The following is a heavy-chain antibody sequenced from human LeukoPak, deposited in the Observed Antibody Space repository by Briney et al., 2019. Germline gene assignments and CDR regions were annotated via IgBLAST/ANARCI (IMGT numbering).Heavy chain of an antibody. J-gene: IGHJ5*02. D-gene: IGHD6-19*01. Sequence: GASVRVSCKASGYTFTGKYMHWVRQAPGQGLEWMGWIDPYSGGTHYPQKFQGRVTMTRDTSISTVYMNLSSLRSDDTAVYYCARDDQWLANWFDPWGQGTLVTVSS. CDR1: GYTFTGKY. V-gene: IGHV1-2*02. CDR2: IDPYSGGT. CDR3: ARDDQWLANWFDP.